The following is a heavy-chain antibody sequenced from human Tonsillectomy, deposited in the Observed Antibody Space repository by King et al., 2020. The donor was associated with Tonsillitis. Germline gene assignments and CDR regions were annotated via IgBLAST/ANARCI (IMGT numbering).Heavy chain of an antibody. J-gene: IGHJ4*02. CDR2: ISAYNGNT. V-gene: IGHV1-18*01. CDR1: GYTFTRYG. CDR3: AREGGGFTDFWSGYYGYYFDY. D-gene: IGHD3-3*01. Sequence: QLVQSGAEVKKPGASVKVSCKASGYTFTRYGISWVRQAPGQGLEWMGWISAYNGNTNYAQKLQGRVTMTTDTSTSTAYMELRSLRSDDTAVYYCAREGGGFTDFWSGYYGYYFDYWGQGTLVTVSS.